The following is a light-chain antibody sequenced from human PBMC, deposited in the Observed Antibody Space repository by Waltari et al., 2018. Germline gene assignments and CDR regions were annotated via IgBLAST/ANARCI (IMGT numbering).Light chain of an antibody. V-gene: IGLV2-18*02. CDR3: RSYTSSSTWV. J-gene: IGLJ3*02. CDR1: SSDVGSDNR. CDR2: EVN. Sequence: QSALTQPPSVSGSPGQSVIISCTGTSSDVGSDNRVSWYQQPPGTAPKLMIYEVNNRPSGVPDRVSGSKSGNTASLTISGLQAEDEADYYCRSYTSSSTWVFGGGTKLTVL.